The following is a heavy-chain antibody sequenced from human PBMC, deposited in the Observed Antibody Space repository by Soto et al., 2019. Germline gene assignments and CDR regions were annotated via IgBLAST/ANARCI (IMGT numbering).Heavy chain of an antibody. CDR3: ARVVTYGGNSDIDY. J-gene: IGHJ4*02. CDR2: IYYSGST. V-gene: IGHV4-31*03. Sequence: SETLSLTCTVSGGSISSGGYYWSWIRQHPGKGLEWIGYIYYSGSTYYNPSLKSRVTISVDTSKNQFSLKLSSVTAADTAVYYCARVVTYGGNSDIDYWGQGTLVTVSS. D-gene: IGHD2-21*02. CDR1: GGSISSGGYY.